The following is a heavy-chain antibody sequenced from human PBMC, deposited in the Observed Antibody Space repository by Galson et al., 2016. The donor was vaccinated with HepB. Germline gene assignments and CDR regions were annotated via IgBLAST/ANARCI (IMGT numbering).Heavy chain of an antibody. Sequence: SLRLSCAASGFDFNDSSMHWVRQSPGKGLEWVAGISFDGRNSYYADSVKGRFIISRDSSKKTVYLQMNSLRLDDTAVYYCARTTAQYHLLRPFDFWGQGTLVNVSS. CDR1: GFDFNDSS. CDR3: ARTTAQYHLLRPFDF. V-gene: IGHV3-30-3*01. J-gene: IGHJ4*02. CDR2: ISFDGRNS. D-gene: IGHD2-2*01.